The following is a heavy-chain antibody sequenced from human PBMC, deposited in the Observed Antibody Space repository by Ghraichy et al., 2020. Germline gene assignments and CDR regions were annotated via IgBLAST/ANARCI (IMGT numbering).Heavy chain of an antibody. Sequence: GGSLRLSCAASGFTVSSNYMSWVRQAPGKGLEWVSVIYSGGSTYYADSVKGRFTISRDNSKNTLYLQMNSLRAEDTAVYYCARITYPPRRDYWGQGTLVTVSS. V-gene: IGHV3-53*01. D-gene: IGHD3-16*01. CDR3: ARITYPPRRDY. J-gene: IGHJ4*02. CDR1: GFTVSSNY. CDR2: IYSGGST.